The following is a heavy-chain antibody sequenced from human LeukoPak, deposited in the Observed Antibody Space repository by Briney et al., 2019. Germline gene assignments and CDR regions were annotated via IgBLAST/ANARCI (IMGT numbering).Heavy chain of an antibody. CDR3: ARDYDSSGYYLNWFDP. V-gene: IGHV4-34*01. D-gene: IGHD3-22*01. J-gene: IGHJ5*02. CDR2: INHSGST. CDR1: GGSFSGYY. Sequence: SETLSLTCAVYGGSFSGYYWSWIRQPPGKGLEWIGEINHSGSTNYNPSLKSRVTISVDTSKNQFSLKLSSVTAADTAVYYCARDYDSSGYYLNWFDPWGQGTLVTVSS.